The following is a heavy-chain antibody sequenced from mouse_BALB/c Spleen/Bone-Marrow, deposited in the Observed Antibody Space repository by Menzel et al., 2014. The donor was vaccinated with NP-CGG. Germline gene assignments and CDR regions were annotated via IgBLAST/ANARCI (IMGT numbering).Heavy chain of an antibody. CDR1: GYTFSNYW. J-gene: IGHJ2*01. CDR3: ASGDYFDY. V-gene: IGHV1-9*01. CDR2: ILPGSGST. Sequence: VQLQQSGAELMKSGASVKISCKATGYTFSNYWMEWVKQRPGHGLEWIGEILPGSGSTNYNEKFTGKATFTADTSSNTAYLQLSSLTSAGSAVYYCASGDYFDYWGQGTTLTVSS.